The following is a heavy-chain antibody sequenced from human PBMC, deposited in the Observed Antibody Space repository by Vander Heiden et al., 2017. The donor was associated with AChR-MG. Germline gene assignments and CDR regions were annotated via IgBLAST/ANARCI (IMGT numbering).Heavy chain of an antibody. J-gene: IGHJ4*02. Sequence: EVQLVQSGAEVKKPGESLKTSCKGTGYGFTSYWIGWVRQMPGKGLEWMGIIYPGDSDTRYSPSFQGQVTISADKSITTAYLQWSSLKASDTAMYYCARRSVTMVRGVYFDYWGQGTPVTVSS. D-gene: IGHD3-10*01. CDR1: GYGFTSYW. CDR2: IYPGDSDT. CDR3: ARRSVTMVRGVYFDY. V-gene: IGHV5-51*03.